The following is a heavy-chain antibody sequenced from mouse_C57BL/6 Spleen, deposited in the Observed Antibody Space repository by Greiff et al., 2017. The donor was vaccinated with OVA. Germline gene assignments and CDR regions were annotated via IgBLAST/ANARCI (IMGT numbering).Heavy chain of an antibody. CDR1: GYTFTSYW. D-gene: IGHD1-1*01. V-gene: IGHV1-64*01. J-gene: IGHJ3*01. Sequence: VQLQQPGAELVKPGASVKLSCKASGYTFTSYWMHWVKQRPGQGLEWIGMIHPNSGSTNYNEKFKSKATLTVDKSSSTAYMQLSSLTSEDSAVYYCARGVTTVVAWFAYWGQGTLVTVSA. CDR2: IHPNSGST. CDR3: ARGVTTVVAWFAY.